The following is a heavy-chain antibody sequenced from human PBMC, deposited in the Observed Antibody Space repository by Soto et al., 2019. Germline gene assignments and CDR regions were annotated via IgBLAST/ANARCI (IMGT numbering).Heavy chain of an antibody. CDR2: ISWSSGSI. CDR1: GFTFDDYA. J-gene: IGHJ3*02. CDR3: ARDRQQWLPGSACDI. V-gene: IGHV3-9*01. D-gene: IGHD6-19*01. Sequence: EVQLVESGGGLVQPGRSLRLSCAASGFTFDDYAMHWVRQAPGKGLEWVSGISWSSGSIGYAASVKGRFTISRDNAKNSLYLHRNSLRAEDTALYYCARDRQQWLPGSACDIWGQGTMVTVSS.